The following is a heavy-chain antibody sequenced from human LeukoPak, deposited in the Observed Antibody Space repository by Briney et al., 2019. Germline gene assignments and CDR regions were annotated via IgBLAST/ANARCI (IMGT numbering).Heavy chain of an antibody. CDR2: IASDTTYM. D-gene: IGHD3-22*01. CDR1: GFTFSTYT. J-gene: IGHJ4*02. CDR3: ARDYYDSSASATFDY. Sequence: KTGGSLRLSCEASGFTFSTYTVNWVRQAPGKGLEWVSSIASDTTYMKYADSVKGRFSVSRDNAKNSVFLEMKSLRADDTAVYFCARDYYDSSASATFDYWGRGTLVTVSS. V-gene: IGHV3-21*06.